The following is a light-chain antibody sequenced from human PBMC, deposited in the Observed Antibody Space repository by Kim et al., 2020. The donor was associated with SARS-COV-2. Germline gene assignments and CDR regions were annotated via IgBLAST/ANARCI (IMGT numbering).Light chain of an antibody. V-gene: IGLV3-1*01. CDR3: QAWDSSIHYV. CDR2: QDS. J-gene: IGLJ1*01. Sequence: SPGQTASITCSGDKLGDKYACWYQQKPGQSPVLVIYQDSKRPSGIPERFSGSNSGNTATLTISGTQAMDEADYYCQAWDSSIHYVFGTGTKVTVL. CDR1: KLGDKY.